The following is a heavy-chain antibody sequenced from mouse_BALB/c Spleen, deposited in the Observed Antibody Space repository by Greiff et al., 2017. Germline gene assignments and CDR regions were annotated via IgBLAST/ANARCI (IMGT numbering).Heavy chain of an antibody. V-gene: IGHV2-2*02. CDR2: IRSGGST. J-gene: IGHJ4*01. D-gene: IGHD3-3*01. CDR3: AIGDYRAMDY. Sequence: VQLQQSGPGLVQPSQSLSITCTVSGFSLTSYGVHWVRQSPGKGLEWLGGIRSGGSTDYNAAFISRLSISKDNSKSQVFCKMNSLQANDTAIYYCAIGDYRAMDYWGQGTSVTVSS. CDR1: GFSLTSYG.